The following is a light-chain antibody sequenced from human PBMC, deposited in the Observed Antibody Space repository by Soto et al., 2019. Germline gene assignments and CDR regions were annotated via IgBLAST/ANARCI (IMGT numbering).Light chain of an antibody. CDR3: QQYNTWHPAWP. CDR2: HAS. CDR1: QSVSNK. Sequence: EIVMTQSPATLSVSPGERATLSCRASQSVSNKLAWYQQKPGQSPRLLIYHASTRATGIPARFSGSGSGTEFTLTISSLQSEDFAVYYCQQYNTWHPAWPFGQGTKVDIX. J-gene: IGKJ1*01. V-gene: IGKV3-15*01.